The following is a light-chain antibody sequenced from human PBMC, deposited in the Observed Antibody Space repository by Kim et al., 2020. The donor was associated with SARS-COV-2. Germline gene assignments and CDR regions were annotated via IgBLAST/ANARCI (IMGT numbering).Light chain of an antibody. Sequence: LAPGERATPSCRASTSVDSWFFSWYQQIAGQSPRLRIYGTSTRATGVPDRFSGGGSGTDFTLTISRLEPEDFAVYYCQQYGSAPRTFGQGTKLEIK. J-gene: IGKJ2*01. CDR3: QQYGSAPRT. CDR2: GTS. V-gene: IGKV3-20*01. CDR1: TSVDSWF.